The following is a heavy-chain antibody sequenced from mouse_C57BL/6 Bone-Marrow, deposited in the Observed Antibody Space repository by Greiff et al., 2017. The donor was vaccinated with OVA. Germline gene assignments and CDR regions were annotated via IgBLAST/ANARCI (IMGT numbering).Heavy chain of an antibody. CDR1: GFTFSDYY. Sequence: EVQLQESGGGLVQPGGSLKLSCAASGFTFSDYYMYWVRQTPEKRLEWVAYISNGGGSTYYPDTVKGRFTISRDNAKNTLYLQMSRLKSEDTAMYYCARQYYGSSYLDYWGQGTSVTVSS. V-gene: IGHV5-12*01. CDR3: ARQYYGSSYLDY. J-gene: IGHJ4*01. CDR2: ISNGGGST. D-gene: IGHD1-1*01.